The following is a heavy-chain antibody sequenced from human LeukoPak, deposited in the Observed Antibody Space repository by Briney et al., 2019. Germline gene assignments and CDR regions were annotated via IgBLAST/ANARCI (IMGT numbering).Heavy chain of an antibody. CDR3: ARESPSYGGNVFDY. V-gene: IGHV3-21*01. D-gene: IGHD4-23*01. CDR1: GFTFSSYP. J-gene: IGHJ4*02. Sequence: GGSLRLSCAASGFTFSSYPMNWVRQAPGKGLEWVSSISSSSTYTFYADSVKGRFTISRDNAKNSLYLQMNSLRAEDTAVYYCARESPSYGGNVFDYWGQGTLVTVSS. CDR2: ISSSSTYT.